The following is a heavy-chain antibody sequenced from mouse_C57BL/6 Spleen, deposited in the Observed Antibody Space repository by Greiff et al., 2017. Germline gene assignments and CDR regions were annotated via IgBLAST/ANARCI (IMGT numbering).Heavy chain of an antibody. CDR3: ARGGGTTVVADLDY. Sequence: VQLQQPGAELVKPGASVKLSCKASGYTFTSYWMQWVKQRPGQGLEWIGEIDPSDSYTNYNQKFKGKATLTVDTSSSPAYMQLSSLTSEDSAVYYCARGGGTTVVADLDYWGQGTTLTVSS. D-gene: IGHD1-1*01. CDR2: IDPSDSYT. V-gene: IGHV1-50*01. CDR1: GYTFTSYW. J-gene: IGHJ2*01.